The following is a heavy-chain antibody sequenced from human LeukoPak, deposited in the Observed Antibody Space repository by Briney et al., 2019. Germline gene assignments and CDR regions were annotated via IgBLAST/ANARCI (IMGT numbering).Heavy chain of an antibody. J-gene: IGHJ4*02. CDR1: GGTFSSYA. D-gene: IGHD6-19*01. CDR3: RLEFAVAGPPDY. V-gene: IGHV1-69*05. CDR2: IIPIFGTA. Sequence: SVKVSCKASGGTFSSYAISWVRQAPGQGLEWMGRIIPIFGTANYAQKFQGRVTITTDESTSTAYMELSSLRSEDTAVYYCRLEFAVAGPPDYWGQGTLVTVSS.